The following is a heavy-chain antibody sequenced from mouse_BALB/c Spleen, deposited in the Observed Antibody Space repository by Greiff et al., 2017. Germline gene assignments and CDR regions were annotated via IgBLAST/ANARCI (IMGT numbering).Heavy chain of an antibody. CDR3: AMGEQGWFAY. CDR1: GFTFSDYY. V-gene: IGHV5-4*02. J-gene: IGHJ3*01. Sequence: EGLGVESGGGLVKPGGSLKLSCAASGFTFSDYYMYWVRQTPEKRLEWVATISDGGSYIYYPDSVKGGFTIFSDNAKNNLYLRMSSLKSEDTAMYYCAMGEQGWFAYWGAGTLVTVAS. CDR2: ISDGGSYI.